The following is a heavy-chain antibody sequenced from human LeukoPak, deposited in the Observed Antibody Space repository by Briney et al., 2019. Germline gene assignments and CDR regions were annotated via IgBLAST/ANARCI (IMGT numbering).Heavy chain of an antibody. CDR3: ARDGDGSGGH. CDR2: ISSSSSYI. J-gene: IGHJ4*02. CDR1: GFTFSSYS. D-gene: IGHD3-10*01. Sequence: GGSLRLSCAASGFTFSSYSMNWVRQAPGKRLEWVSSISSSSSYIYYADSVKGRFTISRDNAKNSLYLQMNSLRAEDTAVYYCARDGDGSGGHWGQGTLVTVSS. V-gene: IGHV3-21*01.